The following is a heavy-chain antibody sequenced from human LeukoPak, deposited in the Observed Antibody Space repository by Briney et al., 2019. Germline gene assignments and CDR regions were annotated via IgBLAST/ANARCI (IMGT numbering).Heavy chain of an antibody. Sequence: PSETLSLTCAVYSGSFSGYYWSWIRQPPGKGLEWIGEINHSGSTNYNPSLKSRVTISVDTSKNQFSLKLSSVTAADTAVYYCAFQGAGRGNDFDYWGQGTLVTVSS. J-gene: IGHJ4*02. CDR1: SGSFSGYY. CDR3: AFQGAGRGNDFDY. CDR2: INHSGST. V-gene: IGHV4-34*01. D-gene: IGHD6-19*01.